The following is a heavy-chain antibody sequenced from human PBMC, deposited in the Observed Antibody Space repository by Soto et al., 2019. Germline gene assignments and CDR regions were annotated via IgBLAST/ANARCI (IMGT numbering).Heavy chain of an antibody. CDR1: GFTFISYG. CDR3: ARDGYYYGSGSYYMGA. V-gene: IGHV3-33*01. Sequence: PWGSLRLSCAASGFTFISYGIHFFRHSPFKWLEWVAVIWYDGSNKYYADSVKGRFTISRDNSKNTLYLQMNSLRAEDTAVYYCARDGYYYGSGSYYMGAWGQGTLVTVSS. J-gene: IGHJ5*02. D-gene: IGHD3-10*01. CDR2: IWYDGSNK.